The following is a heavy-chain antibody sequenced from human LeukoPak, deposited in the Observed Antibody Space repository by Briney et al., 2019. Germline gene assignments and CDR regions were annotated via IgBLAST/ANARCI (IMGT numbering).Heavy chain of an antibody. J-gene: IGHJ3*02. D-gene: IGHD2-21*02. V-gene: IGHV4-31*11. Sequence: PSQTLSLTCAVSGDSVTSGGYFWTWTRQLPGKGLEWIGSISNSGTTSYNPSLKSRLSISLDTSNNHFSLRLGSVTAADTAVYYCARDVVVTSSPDAFDIWGQGTMVIVSS. CDR3: ARDVVVTSSPDAFDI. CDR2: ISNSGTT. CDR1: GDSVTSGGYF.